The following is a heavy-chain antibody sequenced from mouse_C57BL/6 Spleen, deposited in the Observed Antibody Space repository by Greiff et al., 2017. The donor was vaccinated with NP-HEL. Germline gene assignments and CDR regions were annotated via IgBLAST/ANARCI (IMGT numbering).Heavy chain of an antibody. CDR3: ARSGNYPFDY. CDR1: GYTFTDYN. CDR2: INPNNGGT. J-gene: IGHJ2*01. D-gene: IGHD2-1*01. V-gene: IGHV1-22*01. Sequence: DVQLQESGPELVKPGASVKMSCKASGYTFTDYNMHWVKQSHGKSLEWIGYINPNNGGTSYNQKFKGKATLTVNKSSSTAYMELRSLTSEDSAVYYCARSGNYPFDYWGQGTTLTVSS.